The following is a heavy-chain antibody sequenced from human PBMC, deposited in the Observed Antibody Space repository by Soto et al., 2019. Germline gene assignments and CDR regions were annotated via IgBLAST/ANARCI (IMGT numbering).Heavy chain of an antibody. V-gene: IGHV3-7*05. CDR3: AILGSGDDGGYVGRDY. Sequence: EVHLVESGGGLVQPGGSLRLSCAATGFSFSVSYMTWVRQAPGKGLEWVATIKEDGSEKYYADPVRGRFTISKDNAERSLLRQMSSLRAEDTAVYYFAILGSGDDGGYVGRDYWGQGTLVTVSS. J-gene: IGHJ4*02. D-gene: IGHD5-12*01. CDR2: IKEDGSEK. CDR1: GFSFSVSY.